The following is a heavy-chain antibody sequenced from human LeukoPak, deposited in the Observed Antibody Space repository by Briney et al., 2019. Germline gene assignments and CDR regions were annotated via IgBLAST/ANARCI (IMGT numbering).Heavy chain of an antibody. CDR2: IYYSGST. CDR3: ARGTGRYDFWSGFYYYYGMDV. D-gene: IGHD3-3*01. V-gene: IGHV4-59*01. Sequence: GSLRLSCAASGFTFSSYAMSWIRQPPGKGLEWIGYIYYSGSTNYNPSLKSRVTISVDTSKNQFSLKLSSVTAADTAVYYCARGTGRYDFWSGFYYYYGMDVWGQGTTVTVSS. CDR1: GFTFSSYA. J-gene: IGHJ6*02.